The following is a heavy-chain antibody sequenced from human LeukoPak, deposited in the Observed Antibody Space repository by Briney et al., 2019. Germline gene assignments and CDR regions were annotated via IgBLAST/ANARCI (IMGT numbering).Heavy chain of an antibody. Sequence: GASVKVSCKASGGTFSSYAISWVRQAPGQGLEWMGGIIPIFGTANYAQKFQGRVAITADESTSTAYMELSSLRSEDTAVYYCARAHSYGPTYYFDYWGQGTLVTVSS. CDR2: IIPIFGTA. V-gene: IGHV1-69*13. D-gene: IGHD5-18*01. J-gene: IGHJ4*02. CDR3: ARAHSYGPTYYFDY. CDR1: GGTFSSYA.